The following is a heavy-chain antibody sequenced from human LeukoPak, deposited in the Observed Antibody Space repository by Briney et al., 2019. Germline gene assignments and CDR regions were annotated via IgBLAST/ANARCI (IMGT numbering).Heavy chain of an antibody. CDR1: GFTFSNHA. CDR3: ARDRGYFDN. J-gene: IGHJ4*02. Sequence: TGGSLRLSCAASGFTFSNHAMSWVRQAPGKGLQWVSAISGGGVAIYYADSVKGRFTISRDNVQNSLYLQMNSLRAEDTAMYYCARDRGYFDNWGQGTLVTVSS. V-gene: IGHV3-23*01. CDR2: ISGGGVAI.